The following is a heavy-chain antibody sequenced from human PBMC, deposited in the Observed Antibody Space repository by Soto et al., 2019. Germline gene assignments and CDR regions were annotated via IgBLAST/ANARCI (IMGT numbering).Heavy chain of an antibody. CDR2: ISSSSSYI. CDR3: AREYYDIEYSGAP. Sequence: GGALRVSKGGSGLMFSEYYMVWSRQVPGKGLEWISYISSSSSYIRYADSVKGRFTVSRDNAQNSLYLQMNSLRAEDTAVYYCAREYYDIEYSGAPWGQGTLFIVSS. J-gene: IGHJ5*02. CDR1: GLMFSEYY. D-gene: IGHD3-9*01. V-gene: IGHV3-11*06.